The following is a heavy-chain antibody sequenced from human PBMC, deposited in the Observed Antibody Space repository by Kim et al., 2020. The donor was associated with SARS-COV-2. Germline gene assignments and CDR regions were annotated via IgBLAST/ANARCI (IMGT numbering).Heavy chain of an antibody. CDR3: AREHCTCIICYLWGRFLY. CDR2: ISAYDGST. Sequence: ASVKVSCKASGYSFNSYGNNWVRQAPGQGLEWMGWISAYDGSTKYAQRMQGRVTMNTDTSTSTAYMELRRLRSDDTAVYYCAREHCTCIICYLWGRFLYWGHGSLVTVSS. CDR1: GYSFNSYG. D-gene: IGHD2-15*01. V-gene: IGHV1-18*01. J-gene: IGHJ4*01.